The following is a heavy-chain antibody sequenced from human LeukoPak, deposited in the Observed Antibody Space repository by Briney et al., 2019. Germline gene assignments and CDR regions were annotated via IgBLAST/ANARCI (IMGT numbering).Heavy chain of an antibody. J-gene: IGHJ6*03. V-gene: IGHV7-4-1*02. D-gene: IGHD2-15*01. CDR2: INTNTGNP. CDR3: ARSRRVVVPSTLNSADDYYYYMDV. Sequence: ASVKVSCKASGYTFTGYYMHWVRQAPGQGLECLGGINTNTGNPTYGQGFTGRFVFSFDTSVSTAYLEISSLKAEDTAIYYCARSRRVVVPSTLNSADDYYYYMDVWGKGTTVTVSS. CDR1: GYTFTGYY.